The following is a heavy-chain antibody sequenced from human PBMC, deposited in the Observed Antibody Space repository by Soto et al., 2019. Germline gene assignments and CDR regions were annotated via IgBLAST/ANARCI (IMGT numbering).Heavy chain of an antibody. CDR1: NGSFSPNY. Sequence: SETLALTCIVSNGSFSPNYWAWIRQPPGKGLEWLGYIYYTGTTSYNPSLKSRVTLSLETSKSQFSLRLTSVTAAVTSEYYCARVHYYWSQGTLVTVSS. CDR3: ARVHYY. V-gene: IGHV4-59*12. J-gene: IGHJ4*02. CDR2: IYYTGTT.